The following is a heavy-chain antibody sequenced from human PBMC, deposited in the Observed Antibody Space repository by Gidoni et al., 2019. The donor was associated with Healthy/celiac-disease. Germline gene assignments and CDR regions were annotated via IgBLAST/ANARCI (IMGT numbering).Heavy chain of an antibody. V-gene: IGHV3-48*01. Sequence: EVQLVESGGGLVQPGGSLSLSCAASGFTFRSYSMNWVRQAPGKGLEWVSYISSSSSTIYYADSVKGRFTISRDNAKNSLYLQMNSLRAEDTAVYYCARGEPGGSGSYIDYWGQGTLVTVSS. CDR1: GFTFRSYS. D-gene: IGHD1-26*01. J-gene: IGHJ4*02. CDR3: ARGEPGGSGSYIDY. CDR2: ISSSSSTI.